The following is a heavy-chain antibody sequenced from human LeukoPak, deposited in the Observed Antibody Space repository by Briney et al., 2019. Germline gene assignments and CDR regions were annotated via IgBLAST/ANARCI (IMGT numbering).Heavy chain of an antibody. CDR3: ARGFGDWGFGELFPTF. J-gene: IGHJ4*02. CDR1: GFTFSSHW. CDR2: INGDGSNT. D-gene: IGHD3-10*01. V-gene: IGHV3-74*03. Sequence: GGSLRLSCAASGFTFSSHWMHWVREAPGKGLVWVSRINGDGSNTTYADSVKGRFTISRDNAKNSLYLQMNSLRAEDTAVYYCARGFGDWGFGELFPTFWGQGTLVTVSS.